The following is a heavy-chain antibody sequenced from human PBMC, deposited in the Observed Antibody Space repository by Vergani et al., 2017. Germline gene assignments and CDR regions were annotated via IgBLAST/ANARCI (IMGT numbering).Heavy chain of an antibody. CDR3: AGDRASYCSSTSCYPDAFDI. D-gene: IGHD2-2*01. V-gene: IGHV4-31*03. CDR1: GGSISSGGYY. Sequence: QVQLQESGPGLVKPSQTLSLTCTVSGGSISSGGYYWSWIRQHPGKGLEWIGYIYYSGSTYYNPSLKSRVTISVDTSKNQFSLKLSSVTAADTAVYYCAGDRASYCSSTSCYPDAFDIWGQGTMVTVSS. J-gene: IGHJ3*02. CDR2: IYYSGST.